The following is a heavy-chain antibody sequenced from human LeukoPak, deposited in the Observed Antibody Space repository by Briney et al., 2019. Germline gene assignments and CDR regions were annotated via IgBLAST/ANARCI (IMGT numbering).Heavy chain of an antibody. J-gene: IGHJ4*02. CDR3: ARHPGSGYSFLYYFDY. Sequence: ASVKVSCKASGYTFTGYYMHCVRQAPGQGLEWMGWINPNSGGTNYAQKFQGRVTMTRHTSISTAYMELSRLRSDDTAVYYCARHPGSGYSFLYYFDYWGQGTLVTVSS. D-gene: IGHD5-18*01. V-gene: IGHV1-2*02. CDR1: GYTFTGYY. CDR2: INPNSGGT.